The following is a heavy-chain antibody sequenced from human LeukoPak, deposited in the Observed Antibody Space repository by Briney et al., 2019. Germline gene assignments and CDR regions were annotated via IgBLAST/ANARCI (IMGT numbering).Heavy chain of an antibody. D-gene: IGHD6-19*01. CDR3: AKDEIGAVAGLIDY. CDR1: GFTFSRFG. CDR2: ISYDGSNK. J-gene: IGHJ4*02. Sequence: GRSLRLSCAVSGFTFSRFGMHWVRQAPGKGLEWVALISYDGSNKYYADSVKGRFTISRDNSKNTLYLQMNSLRAEDRAVYYCAKDEIGAVAGLIDYWGQGTLVTVSS. V-gene: IGHV3-30*18.